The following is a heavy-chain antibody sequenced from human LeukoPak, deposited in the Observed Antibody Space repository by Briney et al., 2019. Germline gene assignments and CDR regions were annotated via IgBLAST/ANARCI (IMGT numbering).Heavy chain of an antibody. CDR3: ATYIIGPTIDY. V-gene: IGHV3-48*03. D-gene: IGHD3-10*01. CDR2: ISGSGSTT. CDR1: GFTFRSYE. Sequence: GGSLRLCCAASGFTFRSYEMNWVRHAPGKGLEWISYISGSGSTTYYADSVKGRFTISRDNAKNSLRLQMNSLRAGDTAVYYCATYIIGPTIDYWGQGTLVTVSS. J-gene: IGHJ4*02.